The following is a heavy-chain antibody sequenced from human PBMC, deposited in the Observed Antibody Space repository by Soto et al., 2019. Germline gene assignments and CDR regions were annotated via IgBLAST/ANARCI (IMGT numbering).Heavy chain of an antibody. CDR2: IGTAGDA. V-gene: IGHV3-13*04. D-gene: IGHD3-10*01. Sequence: PGGSLRLSCAASGFTFSSYDMHRVRQVTGKGLEWVSAIGTAGDAYYPNSVKGRFTISRENAKNSLYLQMNSLRAGDTAVYYCERAFITGVLDYWGQGTLVTVSS. J-gene: IGHJ4*02. CDR3: ERAFITGVLDY. CDR1: GFTFSSYD.